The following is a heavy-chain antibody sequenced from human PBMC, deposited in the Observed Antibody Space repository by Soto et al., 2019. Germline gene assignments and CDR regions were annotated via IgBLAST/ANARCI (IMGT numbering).Heavy chain of an antibody. Sequence: SETLSLTCAVYGGAFSGYYWSWIRQPPGKGLEWIGEINHSGSTNYNPSLKRRVTISVDTSKNLFSLKLSSVTAADTAVSYCARGETESLRLDYWGQGTLVTVSS. CDR1: GGAFSGYY. J-gene: IGHJ4*02. V-gene: IGHV4-34*01. CDR2: INHSGST. CDR3: ARGETESLRLDY.